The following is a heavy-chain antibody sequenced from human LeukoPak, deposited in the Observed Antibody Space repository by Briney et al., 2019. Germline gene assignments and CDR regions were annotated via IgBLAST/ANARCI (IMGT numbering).Heavy chain of an antibody. J-gene: IGHJ4*02. Sequence: SQTLSLTCAISGDSFSSNSAAWNWIRQSPSRGLEWLGRTYYRSKWYNDYAVSVKSRITINPDTSKNQFSLQLNSVTPEDTAVYYCARVSYYDSSGYYPHFDYWGQGTLVTVSS. CDR2: TYYRSKWYN. CDR3: ARVSYYDSSGYYPHFDY. V-gene: IGHV6-1*01. CDR1: GDSFSSNSAA. D-gene: IGHD3-22*01.